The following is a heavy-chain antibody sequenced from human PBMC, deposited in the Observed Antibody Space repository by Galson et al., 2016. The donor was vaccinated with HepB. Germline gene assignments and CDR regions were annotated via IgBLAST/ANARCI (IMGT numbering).Heavy chain of an antibody. D-gene: IGHD3-16*01. CDR2: ISSDGSKK. Sequence: SLRLSCAASGFILNYYAVHWVRQAPGKGLEWVAVISSDGSKKYYADYVKGRFTISRDHSKSTLYLQMNSLRSEDTAVYYCARDGGGPRAGLDLWGHGSLVTVSS. CDR1: GFILNYYA. CDR3: ARDGGGPRAGLDL. J-gene: IGHJ5*02. V-gene: IGHV3-30-3*01.